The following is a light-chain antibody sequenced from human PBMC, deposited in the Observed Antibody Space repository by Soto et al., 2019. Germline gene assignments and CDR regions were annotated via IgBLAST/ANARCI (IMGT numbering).Light chain of an antibody. CDR2: GAS. V-gene: IGKV3-20*01. Sequence: EMVLTQSADTLSLSPGERATLSCRASQTVSSSFLAWYQQRPGRAPRLLIYGASSRATGIPDRVSGSGSGTDVTLTISRLETEELAVYYCLQYGNSPETFGQGTKVDI. J-gene: IGKJ1*01. CDR3: LQYGNSPET. CDR1: QTVSSSF.